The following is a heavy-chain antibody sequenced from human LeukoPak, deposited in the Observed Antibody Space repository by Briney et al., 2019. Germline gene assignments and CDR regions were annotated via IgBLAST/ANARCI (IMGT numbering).Heavy chain of an antibody. CDR2: IYYTGST. CDR1: GGSISSSSYS. V-gene: IGHV4-39*01. J-gene: IGHJ6*02. CDR3: ARGLFMDV. Sequence: SETLSLTCTVSGGSISSSSYSWGWIRQPPGKGLEWIGSIYYTGSTYYSPSLKSRVTISVDTSKNQFSLKLSSVTAADTAVYYCARGLFMDVWGQGTTVTVSS.